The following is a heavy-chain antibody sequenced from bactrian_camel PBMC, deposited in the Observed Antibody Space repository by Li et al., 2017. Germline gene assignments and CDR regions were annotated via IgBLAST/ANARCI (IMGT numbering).Heavy chain of an antibody. V-gene: IGHV3S54*01. CDR3: ATAPGTWGCQDLVGGSVRY. D-gene: IGHD5*01. CDR2: YYRGAGGST. CDR1: SAIVNINY. Sequence: HVQLVESGGGSVQAGGSLRLLCAASSAIVNINYMTWFRQAPGKEREWLAAYYRGAGGSTDYADSVKGRFVISIDNAKSTLYLQMNNLEPEDTAVYTCATAPGTWGCQDLVGGSVRYWGQGTQVTVS. J-gene: IGHJ4*01.